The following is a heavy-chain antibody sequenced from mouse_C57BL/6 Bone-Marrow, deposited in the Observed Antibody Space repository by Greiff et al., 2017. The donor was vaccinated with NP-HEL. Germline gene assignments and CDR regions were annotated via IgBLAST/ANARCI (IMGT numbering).Heavy chain of an antibody. Sequence: QVQLQQPGAELVMPGASVKLSCKASGYTFTSYWMHWVKQRPGHGLEWIGEIAPSASYTNYNQKFKGKSTLTVDKSSSTAYMQLSSLTSEDSAVYYCARSNHYYGSSYDWYFDVWGTGTTVTVSS. CDR3: ARSNHYYGSSYDWYFDV. D-gene: IGHD1-1*01. CDR2: IAPSASYT. CDR1: GYTFTSYW. V-gene: IGHV1-69*01. J-gene: IGHJ1*03.